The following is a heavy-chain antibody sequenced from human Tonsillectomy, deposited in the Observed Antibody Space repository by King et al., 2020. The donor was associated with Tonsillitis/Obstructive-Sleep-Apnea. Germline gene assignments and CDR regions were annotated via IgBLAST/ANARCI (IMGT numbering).Heavy chain of an antibody. J-gene: IGHJ4*02. CDR2: ISHDGSNK. CDR1: GFTFNNYG. D-gene: IGHD2-2*01. CDR3: AKDSSTPYSRNLPFDY. Sequence: QLVQSGGGVVQPGRSLRLSCAASGFTFNNYGMHWVRQAPGKGLEWLAVISHDGSNKYYADSVKGRFTISRDNSKNTLYLQMNSLRAEDTAVYYCAKDSSTPYSRNLPFDYWGQGTLVTVSS. V-gene: IGHV3-30*18.